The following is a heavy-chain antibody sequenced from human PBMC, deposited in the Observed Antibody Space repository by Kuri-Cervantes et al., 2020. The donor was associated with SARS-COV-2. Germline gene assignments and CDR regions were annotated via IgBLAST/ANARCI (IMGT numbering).Heavy chain of an antibody. V-gene: IGHV1-2*04. CDR2: INPNSGGT. D-gene: IGHD3-10*01. Sequence: ASVKVSCKASGYTFTGYYMHWVRQAPGQGLEWMGWINPNSGGTNYAQKFQGWVTMTRDTSISTAYMELSRLRSDDTAVYYCARGMVRGIIQYYYYAMDVWGQGTTVTVSS. CDR3: ARGMVRGIIQYYYYAMDV. CDR1: GYTFTGYY. J-gene: IGHJ6*02.